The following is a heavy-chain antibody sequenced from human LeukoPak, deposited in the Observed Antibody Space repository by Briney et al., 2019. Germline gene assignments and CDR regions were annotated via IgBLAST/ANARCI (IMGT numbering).Heavy chain of an antibody. CDR3: AQDLAYIRFDN. Sequence: GASLRLSWAAHGFTFINARMSSVRQAPGKGLERVSGISPIGDITYYADSVKGRSTISRDNSKNMVYWQMDSLRFEDAAVYYCAQDLAYIRFDNWAQGTLVTVSS. D-gene: IGHD1-1*01. CDR2: ISPIGDIT. V-gene: IGHV3-23*01. J-gene: IGHJ4*02. CDR1: GFTFINAR.